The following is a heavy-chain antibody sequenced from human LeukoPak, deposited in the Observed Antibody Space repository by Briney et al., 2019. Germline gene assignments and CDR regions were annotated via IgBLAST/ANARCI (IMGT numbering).Heavy chain of an antibody. J-gene: IGHJ4*02. CDR2: INPNSGGA. CDR1: GYTFTGYY. Sequence: GASVKVSCKASGYTFTGYYMHWVRQAPGQGPEWMGWINPNSGGANYAQKFQGRVTMTRDTSISTGYMELSSLRSDDTAVYYCARSADYSNQHNDYWGQGTLVTVSS. D-gene: IGHD4-11*01. CDR3: ARSADYSNQHNDY. V-gene: IGHV1-2*02.